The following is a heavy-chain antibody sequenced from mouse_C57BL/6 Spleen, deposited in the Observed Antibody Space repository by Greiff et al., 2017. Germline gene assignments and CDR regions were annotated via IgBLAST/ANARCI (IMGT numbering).Heavy chain of an antibody. J-gene: IGHJ2*01. CDR1: GYAFSSYW. V-gene: IGHV1-80*01. CDR3: ARSDYGSSPYFDY. Sequence: VQVVESGAELVKPGASVKISCKASGYAFSSYWMNWVKQRPGKGLEWIGQIYPGDGDTNYNGKFKGKATLTADKSSSTAYMQLGSLTSEDSAVYFCARSDYGSSPYFDYWGQGTTLTVSS. D-gene: IGHD1-1*01. CDR2: IYPGDGDT.